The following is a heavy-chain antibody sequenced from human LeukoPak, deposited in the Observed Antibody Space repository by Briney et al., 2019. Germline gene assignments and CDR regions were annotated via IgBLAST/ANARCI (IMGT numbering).Heavy chain of an antibody. CDR3: ARVTTAWYVIGY. V-gene: IGHV4-4*08. Sequence: SETLSLTGAVSGGSISNYYWTWIRQPPGKGLEWLGFIYNAATTNYNPSLKSRVTISVDTSKNQFSLRLSSVTAADTAIYYCARVTTAWYVIGYWGQGALVTVSS. CDR2: IYNAATT. CDR1: GGSISNYY. J-gene: IGHJ4*02. D-gene: IGHD6-13*01.